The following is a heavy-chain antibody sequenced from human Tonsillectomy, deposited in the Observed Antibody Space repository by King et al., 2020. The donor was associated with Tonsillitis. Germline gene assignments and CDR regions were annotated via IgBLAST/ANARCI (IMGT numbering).Heavy chain of an antibody. CDR3: ARDHDRSGYYYVIDY. CDR2: INPNSGGT. D-gene: IGHD3-22*01. V-gene: IGHV1-2*02. Sequence: QLVQSGAEVKKPGASVKVSCKASGYTFTGYYIYWVRQAPGQGLEWMGWINPNSGGTHYAQKFQGRVTMTRDTSISTAYMELSRLRSDDTAVYYCARDHDRSGYYYVIDYWGQGTLVTVSS. CDR1: GYTFTGYY. J-gene: IGHJ4*02.